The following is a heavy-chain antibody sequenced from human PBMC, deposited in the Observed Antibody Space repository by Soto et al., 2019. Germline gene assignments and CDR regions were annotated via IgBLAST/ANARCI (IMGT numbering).Heavy chain of an antibody. J-gene: IGHJ4*02. Sequence: GASVKVSCKASGYTFPTYGISLVRQAPVHVLELIVWIITYNFNTNYSQNLQGRFTITTYTSTITSFIELLILISDYTAVYYCAIDQTELWFDYWGQGTLVTVSS. D-gene: IGHD3-16*01. CDR3: AIDQTELWFDY. CDR2: IITYNFNT. CDR1: GYTFPTYG. V-gene: IGHV1-18*01.